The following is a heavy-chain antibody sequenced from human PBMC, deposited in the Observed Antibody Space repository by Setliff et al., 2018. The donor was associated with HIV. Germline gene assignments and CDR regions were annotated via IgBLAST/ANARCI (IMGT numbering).Heavy chain of an antibody. CDR3: ARGAWYSSGWYSSRYMDV. Sequence: ASVKVSCKASGYTSTSNDINWVRQATGQGLEWMGWMNPNSGNTGYAQKFQGRVTMTRDTSISTAYMELSSLRSDDTAVYYCARGAWYSSGWYSSRYMDVWGKGTTVTVSS. V-gene: IGHV1-8*01. CDR2: MNPNSGNT. CDR1: GYTSTSND. J-gene: IGHJ6*03. D-gene: IGHD6-19*01.